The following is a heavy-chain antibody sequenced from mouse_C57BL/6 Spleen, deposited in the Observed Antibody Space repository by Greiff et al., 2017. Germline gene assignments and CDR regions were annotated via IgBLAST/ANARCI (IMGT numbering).Heavy chain of an antibody. CDR3: ARRGDGYWMDD. V-gene: IGHV1-55*01. D-gene: IGHD2-3*01. CDR2: IYPGSGST. J-gene: IGHJ4*01. CDR1: GYTFTCYW. Sequence: QVQLQQSGAELVKPGASVMMSCKASGYTFTCYWITWVKQRPGHGLEWIGAIYPGSGSTNYNEKFKSKAPLTVDSSPTAAFMQLSSLTSEESAVYYYARRGDGYWMDDWGQGTSVTVSS.